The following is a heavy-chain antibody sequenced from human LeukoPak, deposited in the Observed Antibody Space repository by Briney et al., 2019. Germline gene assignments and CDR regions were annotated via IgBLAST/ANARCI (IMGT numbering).Heavy chain of an antibody. CDR2: IYASGTT. CDR3: ARGLSAAYDYNWFDS. Sequence: PSETLSLTCAVSGGSISSSTHYWAWIRQPPGKGLEWIGRIYASGTTRYNPSLESRVTMSVDTSKNQFSLKLTSVTAADTAVYFCARGLSAAYDYNWFDSWGQGTLVTVSS. V-gene: IGHV4-39*07. J-gene: IGHJ5*01. CDR1: GGSISSSTHY. D-gene: IGHD5-12*01.